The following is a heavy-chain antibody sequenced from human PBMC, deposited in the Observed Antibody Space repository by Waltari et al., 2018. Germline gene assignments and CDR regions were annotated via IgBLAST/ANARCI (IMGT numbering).Heavy chain of an antibody. V-gene: IGHV3-49*03. J-gene: IGHJ5*02. CDR3: TRSSSDWWCMVGCTFWFDP. CDR2: IRSKAYGGTT. D-gene: IGHD2-8*02. Sequence: EVQLVESGGGLVQPGRSLRLSCTASGFTFGDYAMSWFRQAPGKGLEWVGFIRSKAYGGTTEYAASVKGRFTISRDDSKSIAYLQMNSLKTEDTAVYYCTRSSSDWWCMVGCTFWFDPWGQGTLVTVSS. CDR1: GFTFGDYA.